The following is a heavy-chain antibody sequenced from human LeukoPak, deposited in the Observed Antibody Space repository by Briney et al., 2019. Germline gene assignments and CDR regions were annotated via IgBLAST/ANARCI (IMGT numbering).Heavy chain of an antibody. CDR3: AKDPAYYYDSSGYCDY. J-gene: IGHJ4*02. Sequence: PGGSLRLSCAASGFTFDDYAMHWVRQAPGKGLEWVSGISWNSGSIGYADSVKGRFTISRDNAKNSLYLQMNSLRAEDTALYYCAKDPAYYYDSSGYCDYWGQGTLVTVSS. CDR2: ISWNSGSI. CDR1: GFTFDDYA. V-gene: IGHV3-9*01. D-gene: IGHD3-22*01.